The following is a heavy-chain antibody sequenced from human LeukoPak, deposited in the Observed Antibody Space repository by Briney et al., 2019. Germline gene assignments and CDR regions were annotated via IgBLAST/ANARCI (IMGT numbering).Heavy chain of an antibody. CDR3: AREGGPCSSTSCYEWNFDY. CDR1: GGSISSYY. D-gene: IGHD2-2*01. Sequence: SETLSLTCTVSGGSISSYYWSWIRQPPGKGLEWIGYIYYSGSTNYNPSLKSRVTISVDTSKNQFSLKLSSVTAADTAVYYCAREGGPCSSTSCYEWNFDYWGQGTLVTVSS. V-gene: IGHV4-59*01. CDR2: IYYSGST. J-gene: IGHJ4*02.